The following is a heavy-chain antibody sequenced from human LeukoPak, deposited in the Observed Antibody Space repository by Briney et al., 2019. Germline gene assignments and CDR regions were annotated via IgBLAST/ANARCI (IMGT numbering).Heavy chain of an antibody. V-gene: IGHV1-69*13. CDR2: IIPIFGTA. J-gene: IGHJ5*02. Sequence: AASVKVSCKASGGTFSSYAISWVRQAPGQGLEWMGGIIPIFGTANYAQKFQGRVTITADESTSTAYMELSSLRSEDTAAYYCARGGVRFRFFDPWGQGTLVTVSS. CDR1: GGTFSSYA. CDR3: ARGGVRFRFFDP. D-gene: IGHD3-3*01.